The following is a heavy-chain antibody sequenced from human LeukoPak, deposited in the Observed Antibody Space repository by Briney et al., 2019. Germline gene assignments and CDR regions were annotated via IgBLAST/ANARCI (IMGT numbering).Heavy chain of an antibody. J-gene: IGHJ4*02. Sequence: SQTLSLTCTVSGGSISSGDYYWSWIRQLPGKGLEWIGYIYYSGSTYYNPSLKSRVTISVDTSKNQFSLKLSSVTAADTAVYYCARVDVWFGYNFDYWGQGTLVTVSS. V-gene: IGHV4-30-4*01. D-gene: IGHD3-10*01. CDR3: ARVDVWFGYNFDY. CDR2: IYYSGST. CDR1: GGSISSGDYY.